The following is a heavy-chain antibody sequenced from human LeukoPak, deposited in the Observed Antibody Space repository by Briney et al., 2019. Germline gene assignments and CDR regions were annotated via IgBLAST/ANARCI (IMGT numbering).Heavy chain of an antibody. Sequence: GGSQRLSCAASGFTFSSYGMHWVRQAPGKGLEWVAVISYDGSNKYYADSVKGRFTISRDNSKNTLYLQMNSLRAEDTAVYYCAKDILVAAPPYYYYGMDVWGQGTTVTVSS. D-gene: IGHD2-15*01. V-gene: IGHV3-30*18. J-gene: IGHJ6*02. CDR3: AKDILVAAPPYYYYGMDV. CDR1: GFTFSSYG. CDR2: ISYDGSNK.